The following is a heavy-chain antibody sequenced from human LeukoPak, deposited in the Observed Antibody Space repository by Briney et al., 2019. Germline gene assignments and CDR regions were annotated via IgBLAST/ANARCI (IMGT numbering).Heavy chain of an antibody. Sequence: PGRSLRLSCAASGFTFSSYGMRAGCQAPGEGLGRGAVIWYDGSNRYYADSAKGLIGSSSDNSKNTLYLQMNRLRAEDTAVYYCSRDLELVGIAAAGTLDYWGQGTLVTVS. J-gene: IGHJ4*02. V-gene: IGHV3-33*01. CDR2: IWYDGSNR. D-gene: IGHD6-13*01. CDR1: GFTFSSYG. CDR3: SRDLELVGIAAAGTLDY.